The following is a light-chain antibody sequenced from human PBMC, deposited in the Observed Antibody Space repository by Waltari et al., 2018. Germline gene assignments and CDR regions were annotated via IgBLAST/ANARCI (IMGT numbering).Light chain of an antibody. V-gene: IGKV3-15*01. CDR3: QQYNNWPPLT. J-gene: IGKJ4*01. CDR2: GAS. Sequence: EIVMTQSPATLSVSPGERATLSCRASQIVSNNLAWYQHKPGQAPRLLIYGASTRATGIPARFSGSGSGTEFTLTISRLQSEDFALYYCQQYNNWPPLTVGGGTKVEIK. CDR1: QIVSNN.